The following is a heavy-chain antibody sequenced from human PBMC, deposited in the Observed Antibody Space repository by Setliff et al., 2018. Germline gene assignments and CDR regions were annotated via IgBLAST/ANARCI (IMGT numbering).Heavy chain of an antibody. CDR2: INPSGGYR. CDR1: GHTFTSYF. D-gene: IGHD5-12*01. Sequence: ASVKVSCKASGHTFTSYFMQWVRQAPGQGLEWMGMINPSGGYRIYAQKFQGSVTMTRDTSTSTVYLELSSLRSEDTAVYYCARGLIVLPGPSGYMGYFDYWGQGTLVTVSS. CDR3: ARGLIVLPGPSGYMGYFDY. J-gene: IGHJ4*02. V-gene: IGHV1-46*01.